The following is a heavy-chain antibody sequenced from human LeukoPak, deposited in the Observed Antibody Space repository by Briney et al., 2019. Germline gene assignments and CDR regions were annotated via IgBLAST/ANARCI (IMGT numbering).Heavy chain of an antibody. J-gene: IGHJ4*02. CDR3: AFLKGYCSGGSCSEEGYYFDY. D-gene: IGHD2-15*01. Sequence: PSETLSLTCAVYGGSFSGYYWSWIRQPPGKGLEWIGEIKHSGSTNYNPSLKSRVTISVDTSKNQFSLKLSSVTAADTAVYYCAFLKGYCSGGSCSEEGYYFDYWGQGTLVTVSS. CDR1: GGSFSGYY. V-gene: IGHV4-34*01. CDR2: IKHSGST.